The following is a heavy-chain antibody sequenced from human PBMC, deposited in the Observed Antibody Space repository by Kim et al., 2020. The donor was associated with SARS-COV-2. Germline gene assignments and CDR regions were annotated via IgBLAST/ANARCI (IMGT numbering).Heavy chain of an antibody. Sequence: GRFTISRDNSKNTLYLQMNSLRAEDTAVYYCAKVFGAYCGGDCSPSVFDYWGQGTLVTVSS. V-gene: IGHV3-23*01. D-gene: IGHD2-21*02. CDR3: AKVFGAYCGGDCSPSVFDY. J-gene: IGHJ4*02.